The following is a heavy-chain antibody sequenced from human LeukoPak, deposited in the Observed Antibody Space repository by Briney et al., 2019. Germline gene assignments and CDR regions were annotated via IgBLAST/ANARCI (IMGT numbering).Heavy chain of an antibody. D-gene: IGHD1-1*01. CDR3: ARRGAGTTAIAGQFDY. Sequence: PSETLSLTCTVSGGSISSSYYYWGWIRQPPGKGLEWIGTMYNSGSTYYNPSLKSRVTISVDTSKNQFSLKLSSVTAADTAVYYCARRGAGTTAIAGQFDYWGQGTLVTVSS. J-gene: IGHJ4*02. V-gene: IGHV4-39*01. CDR1: GGSISSSYYY. CDR2: MYNSGST.